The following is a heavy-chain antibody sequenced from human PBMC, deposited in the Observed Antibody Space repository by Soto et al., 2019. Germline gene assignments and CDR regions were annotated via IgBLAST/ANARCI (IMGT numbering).Heavy chain of an antibody. D-gene: IGHD6-13*01. V-gene: IGHV4-59*01. CDR1: GGSISSYY. CDR2: ICYSGST. J-gene: IGHJ6*02. CDR3: ARERSSSGPMDYYYYGMDV. Sequence: QVQLQESGPGLVKPSETLSLTCTVSGGSISSYYWSWIRQPPGKGLEWIGYICYSGSTNYNPSLKSRVTISVDTSKNQFSLKLSSVTAADTAVYYCARERSSSGPMDYYYYGMDVWGQGTTVTVSS.